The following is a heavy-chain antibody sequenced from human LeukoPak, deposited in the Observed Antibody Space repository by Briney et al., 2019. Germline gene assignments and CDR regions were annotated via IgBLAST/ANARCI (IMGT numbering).Heavy chain of an antibody. CDR2: IYYSGST. CDR3: ARRHYGSGSYYPYYYYYMDV. D-gene: IGHD3-10*01. CDR1: GGSISSSSYY. V-gene: IGHV4-39*01. J-gene: IGHJ6*03. Sequence: SETLSLTCTVSGGSISSSSYYWGWIRQPPGKGLEWIGSIYYSGSTYYNPSLKSRVTISVDTSKNQFSLKLSSVTAADTAVYYCARRHYGSGSYYPYYYYYMDVWGKGTTVTISS.